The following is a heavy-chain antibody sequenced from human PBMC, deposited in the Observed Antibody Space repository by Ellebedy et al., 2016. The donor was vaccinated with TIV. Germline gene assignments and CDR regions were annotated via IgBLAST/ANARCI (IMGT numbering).Heavy chain of an antibody. V-gene: IGHV3-21*01. J-gene: IGHJ4*02. CDR1: GFTFSSYN. CDR3: ARDLRRDIVVVPAASYFDY. CDR2: ISSSSSYI. Sequence: GESLKISXAASGFTFSSYNMNWVRQAPGKGLEWVSSISSSSSYIYYADSVKGRFTISRDNAKNSLYLQMNSLRAEDTAVYYCARDLRRDIVVVPAASYFDYWGQGTLVTVSS. D-gene: IGHD2-2*01.